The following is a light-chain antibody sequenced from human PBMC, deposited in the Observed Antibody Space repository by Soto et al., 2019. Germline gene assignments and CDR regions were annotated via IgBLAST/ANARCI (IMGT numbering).Light chain of an antibody. CDR3: QTWATGIRV. CDR2: LNSDGSH. Sequence: QPVLTQPPSASASLGASVNLTCTLSSGHSTIDIAWHQQQPEKGPRKLMKLNSDGSHSKGDGIPDRFSGSSSGTERYLTISSLQFEDEADYYCQTWATGIRVFGGGTKLTVL. V-gene: IGLV4-69*02. CDR1: SGHSTID. J-gene: IGLJ3*02.